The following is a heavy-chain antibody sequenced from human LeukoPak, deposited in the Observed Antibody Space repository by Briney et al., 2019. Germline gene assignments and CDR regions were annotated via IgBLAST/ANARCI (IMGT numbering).Heavy chain of an antibody. D-gene: IGHD3-9*01. CDR3: ARESRLVPYYFDY. V-gene: IGHV4-61*10. J-gene: IGHJ4*02. Sequence: SETLSLTCTVSGGSISSGSYYWSWIRQPAGKGLEWIGYIYYSGSTNYNPSLKSRVTISVDTSKNQFSLKLSSVTAADTAVYYCARESRLVPYYFDYWGPGTLVTVSS. CDR2: IYYSGST. CDR1: GGSISSGSYY.